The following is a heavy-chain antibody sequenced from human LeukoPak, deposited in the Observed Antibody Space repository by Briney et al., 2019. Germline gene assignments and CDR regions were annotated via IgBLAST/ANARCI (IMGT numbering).Heavy chain of an antibody. CDR2: IYPGDSDT. V-gene: IGHV5-51*01. CDR1: GYILTNNW. D-gene: IGHD3-10*01. CDR3: ARRNYYGSGSFDY. Sequence: GESLKISCKISGYILTNNWIGWVRQMPGKGLEWMGIIYPGDSDTRYSPSFQGQVTISADKSISTAYLQWSSLKASDTAMYYCARRNYYGSGSFDYWGQGTLVTVSS. J-gene: IGHJ4*02.